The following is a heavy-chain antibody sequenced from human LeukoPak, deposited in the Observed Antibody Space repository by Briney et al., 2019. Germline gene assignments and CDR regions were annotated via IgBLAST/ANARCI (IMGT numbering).Heavy chain of an antibody. CDR3: ARTSREMTTSTGYFDY. V-gene: IGHV1-69*01. CDR2: IIPIFGTA. J-gene: IGHJ4*02. CDR1: GGTFSSYA. Sequence: SVKVSCKASGGTFSSYAISWVRQAPGQGVEWMGGIIPIFGTANYAQKFQGRVTITADESTSTAYMGLSSLRSEDTAVYYCARTSREMTTSTGYFDYWGQGTLVTVSS. D-gene: IGHD5-24*01.